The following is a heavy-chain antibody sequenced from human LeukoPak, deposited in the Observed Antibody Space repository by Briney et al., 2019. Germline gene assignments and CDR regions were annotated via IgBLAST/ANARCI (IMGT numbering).Heavy chain of an antibody. CDR2: IRYDGSNK. J-gene: IGHJ4*02. CDR1: GFTFSSYG. Sequence: PEGSLRLSCAASGFTFSSYGMHWVRQAPGKGLEWVAFIRYDGSNKYYADSVKGRFTISRDNSKNTLYLQMNSLRAEDTTVYYCAKDPFDEDYFDYWGQGTLVTVSS. V-gene: IGHV3-30*02. D-gene: IGHD2/OR15-2a*01. CDR3: AKDPFDEDYFDY.